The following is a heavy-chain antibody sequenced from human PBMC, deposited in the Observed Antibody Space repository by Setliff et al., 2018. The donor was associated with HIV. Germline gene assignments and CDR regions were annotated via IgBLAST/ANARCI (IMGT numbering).Heavy chain of an antibody. CDR3: ARTQPDTIFGVVIFDC. Sequence: SETLSLTCTVSGPSINIHYWSWIRQSPGKGFEWIGYIYSTGSTNYNPSLQSRVTISVDTSKNQLSLRLTSVTAADTAVYYCARTQPDTIFGVVIFDCWGQGKMVTVSS. CDR1: GPSINIHY. V-gene: IGHV4-4*08. CDR2: IYSTGST. D-gene: IGHD3-3*01. J-gene: IGHJ4*02.